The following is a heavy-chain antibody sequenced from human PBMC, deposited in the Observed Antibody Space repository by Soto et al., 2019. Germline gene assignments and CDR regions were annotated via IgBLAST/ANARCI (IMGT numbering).Heavy chain of an antibody. CDR1: GFDFSNYG. Sequence: EVQLLESGGGLVQPGGSLRISCAASGFDFSNYGMSWVRQAPGKGLEWVSAISGTAHASYYAASVKGRFTISRDNSKKKLYLHMNSQRVEDTAVYFCVKDAPQPFSDWGQGTLVTVSS. CDR3: VKDAPQPFSD. CDR2: ISGTAHAS. D-gene: IGHD3-3*02. J-gene: IGHJ4*02. V-gene: IGHV3-23*01.